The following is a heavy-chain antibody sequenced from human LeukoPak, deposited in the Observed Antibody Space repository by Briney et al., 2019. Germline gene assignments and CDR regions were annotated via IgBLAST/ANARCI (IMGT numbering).Heavy chain of an antibody. CDR3: ARRFTMIVVRPRNNWFDP. CDR2: INHSGST. V-gene: IGHV4-34*01. Sequence: SETLSLTCAVYGGSFSGYYWSWIRQPPGKGLEWIGEINHSGSTNYNPSLKSRVTISVDTSKNQFFLKLSSVTAADTAVYYCARRFTMIVVRPRNNWFDPWGQGTLVTVSS. D-gene: IGHD3-22*01. J-gene: IGHJ5*02. CDR1: GGSFSGYY.